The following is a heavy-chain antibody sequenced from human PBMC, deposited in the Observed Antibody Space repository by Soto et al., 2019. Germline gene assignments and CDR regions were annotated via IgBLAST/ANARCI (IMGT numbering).Heavy chain of an antibody. CDR2: IYADGRT. Sequence: EVQLVESGGGLVQPGGSLRLSCVVSGFTVTTNYMSWVRQAPGKGLEWVSYIYADGRTYYADSVKGRFTLSRLSSKNTQYLQRNSLRAEDTALYYCARVDRRGYSGNDPPPFYYYGMDLWGQGTTVTVSS. D-gene: IGHD5-12*01. CDR3: ARVDRRGYSGNDPPPFYYYGMDL. V-gene: IGHV3-53*04. J-gene: IGHJ6*02. CDR1: GFTVTTNY.